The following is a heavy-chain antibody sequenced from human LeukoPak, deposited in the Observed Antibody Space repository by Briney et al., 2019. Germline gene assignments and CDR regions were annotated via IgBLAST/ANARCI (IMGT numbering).Heavy chain of an antibody. CDR2: IYSGGMT. J-gene: IGHJ4*02. CDR3: AKYQQWLAPNYFDY. V-gene: IGHV3-66*01. D-gene: IGHD6-19*01. Sequence: PGGSLRLSCAASGFTVSYSYMSWVRQAPGKGLEWVSVIYSGGMTNYADSVKGRFTISRDNSKNTMYLQMNSLRADDTAVYYCAKYQQWLAPNYFDYWGQGTLVTVSS. CDR1: GFTVSYSY.